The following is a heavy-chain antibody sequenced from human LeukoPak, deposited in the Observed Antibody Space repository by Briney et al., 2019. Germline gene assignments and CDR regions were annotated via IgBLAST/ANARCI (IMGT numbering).Heavy chain of an antibody. J-gene: IGHJ4*02. CDR3: ARADNCGGDCVDY. CDR1: GFTVSSNY. CDR2: IYSGGST. D-gene: IGHD2-21*02. Sequence: GGSLRLSCAASGFTVSSNYMSWVRQAPGKGLEWVSVIYSGGSTYYADSVKGRFTISRDNSKNTLYLQMNSLRAEDTAVYYCARADNCGGDCVDYWGQGTLVTVSS. V-gene: IGHV3-66*01.